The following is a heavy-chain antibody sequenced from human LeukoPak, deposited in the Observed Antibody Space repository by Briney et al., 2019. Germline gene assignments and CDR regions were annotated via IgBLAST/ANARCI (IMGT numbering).Heavy chain of an antibody. CDR1: GYTFTSYG. CDR2: ISAYNGNT. J-gene: IGHJ4*02. CDR3: ARDEMATEFDY. Sequence: GASVKVSCTASGYTFTSYGISWVRQAPGQGLEWMGWISAYNGNTNYAQKLQGRVTMTTDTSTSTAYMELRSLRSEHTAVYYCARDEMATEFDYWGQGTLVTVSS. D-gene: IGHD5-24*01. V-gene: IGHV1-18*01.